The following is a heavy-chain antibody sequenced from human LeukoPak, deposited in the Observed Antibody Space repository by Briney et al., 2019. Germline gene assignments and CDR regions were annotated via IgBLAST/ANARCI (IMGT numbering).Heavy chain of an antibody. V-gene: IGHV3-7*01. Sequence: GGSLRLSCAASGFTFSSYWMSWVRQAPGKGLEWVANIKQDGSEKYYVDSVKGRFTISRDNAKNSLYLQMNSLRAEDTAVYYCARALNTELDYGDYDAGDYYYYYGMDVWGQGTTVTVS. CDR3: ARALNTELDYGDYDAGDYYYYYGMDV. J-gene: IGHJ6*02. CDR2: IKQDGSEK. D-gene: IGHD4-17*01. CDR1: GFTFSSYW.